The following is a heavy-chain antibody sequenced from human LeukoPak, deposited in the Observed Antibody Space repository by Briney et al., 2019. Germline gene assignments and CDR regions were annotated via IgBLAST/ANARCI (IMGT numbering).Heavy chain of an antibody. Sequence: ASVKVSCKASGYTFTGYYMHWVRQATGQGLEWMGWINPYSGGTNYAQKFQGRVTMTWDTSISTAYMERSRLRSDDTAVYYCARDLRVYDSSGYYDDFDYWGRGTLVTVSS. V-gene: IGHV1-2*02. CDR1: GYTFTGYY. CDR3: ARDLRVYDSSGYYDDFDY. CDR2: INPYSGGT. J-gene: IGHJ4*02. D-gene: IGHD3-22*01.